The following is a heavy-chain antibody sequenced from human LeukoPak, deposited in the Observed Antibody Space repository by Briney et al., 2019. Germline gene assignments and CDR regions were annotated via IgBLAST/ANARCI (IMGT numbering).Heavy chain of an antibody. Sequence: SETLSLTCTVSGGSISSSSYYWGWIRQPPGKGLEWIGSIYYRGSTYYNPSLHSRLSISVDTSKNQFSLKLSSVTAADTAVYYCARDRGTWNDDGFDYWGQGTLVTVSS. J-gene: IGHJ4*02. CDR2: IYYRGST. CDR3: ARDRGTWNDDGFDY. V-gene: IGHV4-39*07. D-gene: IGHD1-1*01. CDR1: GGSISSSSYY.